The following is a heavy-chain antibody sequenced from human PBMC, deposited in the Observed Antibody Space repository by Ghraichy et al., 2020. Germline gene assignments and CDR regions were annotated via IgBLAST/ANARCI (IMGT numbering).Heavy chain of an antibody. D-gene: IGHD6-13*01. V-gene: IGHV3-30*18. J-gene: IGHJ4*02. CDR2: ISYDGSNK. Sequence: GGSLRLSCAASGFTFSSYGMHWVRQAPGKGLEWVAVISYDGSNKYYADSVKGRFTISRDNSKNTLYLQMNSLRAEDTAVYYCAKDRASSWSQLGDYWGKGTLVTVSS. CDR1: GFTFSSYG. CDR3: AKDRASSWSQLGDY.